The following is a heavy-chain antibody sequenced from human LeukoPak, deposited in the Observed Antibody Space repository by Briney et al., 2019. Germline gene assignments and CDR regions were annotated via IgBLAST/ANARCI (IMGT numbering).Heavy chain of an antibody. CDR3: ARAYVLLWFGESSFDP. V-gene: IGHV1-46*01. D-gene: IGHD3-10*01. Sequence: ASVKVSCKASGYTFTSCYMHWVRQAPGQGLEWMGIINPSGGSTSYAQKFQGRVTMTRDTSTSTVYMELGSLRSDDTAVYYCARAYVLLWFGESSFDPWGQGTLVTVSS. J-gene: IGHJ5*02. CDR1: GYTFTSCY. CDR2: INPSGGST.